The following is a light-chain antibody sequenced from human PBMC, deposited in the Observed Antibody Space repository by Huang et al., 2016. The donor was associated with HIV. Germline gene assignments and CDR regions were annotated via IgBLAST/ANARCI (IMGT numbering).Light chain of an antibody. CDR2: VAS. Sequence: DIQMTQSPSSLSASVGDRFTIACRASQSIGTYLNWYQQKPGNAPRLLIHVASSLQSGVPSRFSGSGSGTEFTLTISSLQPEDFATYYCQQSYSALGLTFGGGTKVEIK. CDR1: QSIGTY. J-gene: IGKJ4*01. V-gene: IGKV1-39*01. CDR3: QQSYSALGLT.